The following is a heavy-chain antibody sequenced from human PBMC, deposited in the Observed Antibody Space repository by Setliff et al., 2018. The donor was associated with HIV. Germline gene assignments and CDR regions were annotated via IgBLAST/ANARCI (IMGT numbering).Heavy chain of an antibody. J-gene: IGHJ4*02. CDR1: GFTFDDYA. Sequence: GSLRLSCAASGFTFDDYAMHWVRQAPGKGLEWVSFISWDGGSTYYSDSVKGRFTISRDNAKNSLYLQMNSLRPEDTAVYYCSVSGGSSPGYWGPGTLVTVSS. V-gene: IGHV3-43D*03. D-gene: IGHD2-15*01. CDR3: SVSGGSSPGY. CDR2: ISWDGGST.